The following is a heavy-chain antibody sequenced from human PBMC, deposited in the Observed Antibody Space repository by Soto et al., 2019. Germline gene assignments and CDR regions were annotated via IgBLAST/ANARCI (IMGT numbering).Heavy chain of an antibody. Sequence: EVQLVESGGGLVQPGGSLRLSCAASGFTFSSYWMSWVRQAPGKGLEWVANIKQDGSEKYYVDSVKGRFTISRDNAKNSRYLQMNSLRAEDTAVYYCARDPLAVAGTFGYWGQGTLVTVSS. CDR2: IKQDGSEK. V-gene: IGHV3-7*01. CDR1: GFTFSSYW. CDR3: ARDPLAVAGTFGY. J-gene: IGHJ4*02. D-gene: IGHD6-19*01.